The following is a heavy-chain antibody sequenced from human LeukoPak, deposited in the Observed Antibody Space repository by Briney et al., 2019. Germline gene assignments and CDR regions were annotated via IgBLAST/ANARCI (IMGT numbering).Heavy chain of an antibody. V-gene: IGHV4-39*07. Sequence: KPSETLSLTCTVSGVSVSSYYWGWIRQPPGKGLEWIGSIYYSGSTYYNPSLKSRVTISVDTSKNQFSLKLSSVTAADTAVYYCARASVAGRTLDYWGQGTLVTVSS. D-gene: IGHD6-19*01. CDR2: IYYSGST. J-gene: IGHJ4*02. CDR3: ARASVAGRTLDY. CDR1: GVSVSSYY.